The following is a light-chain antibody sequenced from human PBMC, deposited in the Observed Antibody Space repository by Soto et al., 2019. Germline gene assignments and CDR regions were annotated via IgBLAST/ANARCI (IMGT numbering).Light chain of an antibody. V-gene: IGLV2-14*01. CDR2: DVS. CDR1: SSDVGGYNY. CDR3: SSYTSSSTLDVV. J-gene: IGLJ2*01. Sequence: QAVVTQPASVSGSPGQSITISCTGTSSDVGGYNYVSWYQQHPGKAPKLMIYDVSNRPSGVSNRFSGSKSGNTASLTISGLQAEDGADYYCSSYTSSSTLDVVFGGGTKLTVL.